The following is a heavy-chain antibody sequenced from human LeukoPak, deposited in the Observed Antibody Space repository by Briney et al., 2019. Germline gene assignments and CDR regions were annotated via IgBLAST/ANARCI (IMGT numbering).Heavy chain of an antibody. CDR2: ISATGGST. CDR3: ARRRSYGDYGHFDY. V-gene: IGHV3-23*01. J-gene: IGHJ4*02. Sequence: GGSLRLSCAASGFTFSSYGITWVRQAPGKGLEWVSTISATGGSTYYADSVKGRFTISRDNSKDTLYLQMNSLRAEDTAVYYCARRRSYGDYGHFDYWGQGTLVTVSS. D-gene: IGHD4-17*01. CDR1: GFTFSSYG.